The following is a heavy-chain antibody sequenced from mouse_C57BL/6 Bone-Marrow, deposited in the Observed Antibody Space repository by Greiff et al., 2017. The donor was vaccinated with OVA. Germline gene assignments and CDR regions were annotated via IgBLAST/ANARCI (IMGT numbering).Heavy chain of an antibody. CDR2: ISDGGSYT. CDR3: ARVGHYYGSSYDAMDY. V-gene: IGHV5-4*03. D-gene: IGHD1-1*01. CDR1: GFTFSSYA. Sequence: EVKLVESGGGLVKPGGSLKLSCAASGFTFSSYAMSWVRQTPEKRLEWVATISDGGSYTYYPDNVKGRFTISRDNAKNNLYLQMSHLKSEDTAMYYCARVGHYYGSSYDAMDYWGQGTSVTVSS. J-gene: IGHJ4*01.